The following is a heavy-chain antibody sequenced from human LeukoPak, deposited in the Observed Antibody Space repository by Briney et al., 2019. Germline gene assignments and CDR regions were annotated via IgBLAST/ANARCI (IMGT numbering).Heavy chain of an antibody. J-gene: IGHJ4*02. CDR1: GGSISSYY. V-gene: IGHV4-59*01. Sequence: SETLSLTCTVSGGSISSYYWSWIRQPPGKGLEWIGYIYHSGSTNYNPSLKSRVTISVDTSKNQFSLKLSSVTAADTAVYYCARGYSPTYYFDYWGQGTLVTVSS. CDR2: IYHSGST. D-gene: IGHD6-13*01. CDR3: ARGYSPTYYFDY.